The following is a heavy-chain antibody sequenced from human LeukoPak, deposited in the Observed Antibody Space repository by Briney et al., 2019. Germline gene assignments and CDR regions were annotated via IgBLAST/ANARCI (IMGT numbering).Heavy chain of an antibody. D-gene: IGHD1-1*01. Sequence: GASVKVSYKASAYTFTGYYMHWVRQAPGQGLEWMGWINPNTGGTNYAQKFQGRVTMTRDTSISTAYMDLSRLRSDDTAMYYCASGGDYYMDVWGKGTTVTVSS. J-gene: IGHJ6*03. CDR1: AYTFTGYY. CDR3: ASGGDYYMDV. V-gene: IGHV1-2*02. CDR2: INPNTGGT.